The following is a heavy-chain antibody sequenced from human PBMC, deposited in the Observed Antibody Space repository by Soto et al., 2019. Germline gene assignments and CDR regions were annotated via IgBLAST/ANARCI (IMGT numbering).Heavy chain of an antibody. D-gene: IGHD3-22*01. CDR2: IYYSGST. Sequence: TSETLSLTCTVSGDSISSSSYYWGWIRQPPGKGLEWIGTIYYSGSTYSKPSLKSRVTVSVDTSKNQFSLKLSSVTAADTAVYYCVRWGGGYYDSTGYYDYWGQGTLVTVSS. CDR1: GDSISSSSYY. V-gene: IGHV4-39*01. J-gene: IGHJ4*01. CDR3: VRWGGGYYDSTGYYDY.